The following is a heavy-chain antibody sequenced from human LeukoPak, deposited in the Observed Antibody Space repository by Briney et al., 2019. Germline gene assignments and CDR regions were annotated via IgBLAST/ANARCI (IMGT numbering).Heavy chain of an antibody. J-gene: IGHJ4*02. Sequence: GGSLRLSCAASGFTFSRYAMHWVRQAPGKGLEWVAVISYDGSNKYYADSVKGRFTISRDNSKNTLYLQMNSLRAEDTAVYYCARDADDSSGYYGPLDYWGQGTLVTVSS. V-gene: IGHV3-30*04. CDR1: GFTFSRYA. CDR3: ARDADDSSGYYGPLDY. CDR2: ISYDGSNK. D-gene: IGHD3-22*01.